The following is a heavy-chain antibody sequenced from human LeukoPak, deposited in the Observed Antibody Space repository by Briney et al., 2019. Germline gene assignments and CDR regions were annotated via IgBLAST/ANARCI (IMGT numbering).Heavy chain of an antibody. CDR1: GDSVSPYY. CDR3: ARWSGDYDGFDY. CDR2: VYYSGST. J-gene: IGHJ4*02. D-gene: IGHD4-23*01. V-gene: IGHV4-59*02. Sequence: SETLSLTCTVSGDSVSPYYWSWIRQPPGKGLEWIGYVYYSGSTNYNPSLKSRVTISVDTSKNQFSLKLSSVTAADTAVYYCARWSGDYDGFDYWGQGTLVTVSS.